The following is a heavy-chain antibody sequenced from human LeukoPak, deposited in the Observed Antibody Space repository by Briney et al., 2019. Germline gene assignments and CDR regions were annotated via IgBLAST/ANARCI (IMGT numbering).Heavy chain of an antibody. CDR2: IKQDGSEK. CDR1: GFTFTTYW. Sequence: GESLKISCAASGFTFTTYWMTWVRQAPGKGLEWVANIKQDGSEKYYVDSVKGRFTISRDNAKNSLYLQMNSLRAEDTAVYYCARAWAFDIWGQGTLVTVSS. V-gene: IGHV3-7*05. J-gene: IGHJ3*02. CDR3: ARAWAFDI.